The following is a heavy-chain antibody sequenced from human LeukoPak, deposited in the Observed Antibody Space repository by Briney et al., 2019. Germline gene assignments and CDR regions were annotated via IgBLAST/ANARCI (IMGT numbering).Heavy chain of an antibody. V-gene: IGHV3-33*01. D-gene: IGHD3-22*01. CDR1: GFTLSRYG. CDR3: ARNYYYDITRLYYFYY. J-gene: IGHJ4*02. CDR2: IWYDGSNK. Sequence: GRSLRLSCAASGFTLSRYGMQGVRQAPGKGLEWVAVIWYDGSNKYYADSVKGRFTISRDNSKNKLYLQMNSLRAEDTAGYYCARNYYYDITRLYYFYYWGQGTLVTVSS.